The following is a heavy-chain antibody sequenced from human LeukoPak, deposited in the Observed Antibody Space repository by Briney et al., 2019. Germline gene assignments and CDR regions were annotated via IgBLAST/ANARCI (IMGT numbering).Heavy chain of an antibody. CDR2: INPSGGST. D-gene: IGHD1-26*01. V-gene: IGHV1-46*01. J-gene: IGHJ6*02. CDR1: GYTFTSYY. Sequence: GASVKVSCKASGYTFTSYYMHWVRQAPGQGLEWMGIINPSGGSTSYAQKFQGRVTMTRDTSTSTVYMELSSLRSEDTAVYCCARDGGATTDYYYGMDVWGQGTTVTVSS. CDR3: ARDGGATTDYYYGMDV.